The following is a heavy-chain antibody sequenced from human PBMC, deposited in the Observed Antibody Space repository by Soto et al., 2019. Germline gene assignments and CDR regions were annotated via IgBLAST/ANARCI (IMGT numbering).Heavy chain of an antibody. CDR1: GFTFSSYS. CDR2: ISSSSSTI. CDR3: ARYDILTGYYWFFDY. J-gene: IGHJ4*02. D-gene: IGHD3-9*01. V-gene: IGHV3-48*02. Sequence: GESLKISCAASGFTFSSYSMNWVRQAPGKGLEWVSYISSSSSTIYYADSVKGRFTISRDNAKNSLYLQMNSLRDEDAAVYYCARYDILTGYYWFFDYWGQGTLVTVSS.